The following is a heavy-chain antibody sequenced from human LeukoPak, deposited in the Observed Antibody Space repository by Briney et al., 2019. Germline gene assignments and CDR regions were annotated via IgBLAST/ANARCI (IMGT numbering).Heavy chain of an antibody. V-gene: IGHV4-39*07. J-gene: IGHJ4*02. CDR1: GGSISSSSYY. CDR2: IYYSGST. CDR3: ARSSRQQLFLY. Sequence: SETLSLTCTVSGGSISSSSYYWGWIRQPPGKGLEWIGGIYYSGSTYYNPSLKSRVTISVDTSKNQFSLKLSSVTAADTAVYYCARSSRQQLFLYWGQGTLVTVSS. D-gene: IGHD6-13*01.